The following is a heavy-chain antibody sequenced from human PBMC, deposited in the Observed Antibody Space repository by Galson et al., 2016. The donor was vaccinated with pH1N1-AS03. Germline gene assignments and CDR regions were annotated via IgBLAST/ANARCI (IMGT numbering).Heavy chain of an antibody. CDR3: ARALSVVVVEVTTPGAFDI. CDR2: IMPNNGDA. J-gene: IGHJ3*02. Sequence: SVKVSCKASGYTFTDYALSWVRQAPGQGLEWMGWIMPNNGDAHYAEKFQGRVTMTIDTSTSTAYMELRNLRSDDTAVYYCARALSVVVVEVTTPGAFDIWGQGTTVTVSS. CDR1: GYTFTDYA. V-gene: IGHV1-18*04. D-gene: IGHD2-15*01.